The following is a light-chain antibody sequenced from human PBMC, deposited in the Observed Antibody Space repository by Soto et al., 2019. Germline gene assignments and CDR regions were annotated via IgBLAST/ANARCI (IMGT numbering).Light chain of an antibody. CDR2: GNS. CDR3: QSYDNSLSGYV. V-gene: IGLV1-40*01. J-gene: IGLJ1*01. Sequence: QSALTQPPSVSGAPGQRVTISCTGSSSNIGAGYDVHWYQQLPGTAPKLLMYGNSNRPSGVPDRFSGSKSVTSASLAISGLQAEDEADYYCQSYDNSLSGYVFGTGTKLTVL. CDR1: SSNIGAGYD.